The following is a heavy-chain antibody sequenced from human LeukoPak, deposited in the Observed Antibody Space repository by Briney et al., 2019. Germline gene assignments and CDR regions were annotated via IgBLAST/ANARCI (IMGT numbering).Heavy chain of an antibody. D-gene: IGHD5-24*01. Sequence: SETLSLTCTVSGGSISSGDYYWSWIRQPAGKGLEWIGYIYYSGSTYYNPSLKGRVTISVDTSKNQFSLKLSSVTAADTAVYYCASILRDGYNYGAFDIWGQGTMVTVSS. CDR1: GGSISSGDYY. J-gene: IGHJ3*02. CDR2: IYYSGST. CDR3: ASILRDGYNYGAFDI. V-gene: IGHV4-30-4*01.